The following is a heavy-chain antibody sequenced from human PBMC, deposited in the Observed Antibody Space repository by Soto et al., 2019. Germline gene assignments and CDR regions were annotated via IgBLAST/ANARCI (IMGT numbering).Heavy chain of an antibody. J-gene: IGHJ4*02. Sequence: GSLRLSCAASGITTSTYWMGWFRQAPGRGLEWVATIKRDGTEKYYMDSLKGRFTISRDNAINSLYLQMSRLRAEDTAVYFCVTGDHADYWGQGTLVTVSS. CDR1: GITTSTYW. V-gene: IGHV3-7*03. CDR3: VTGDHADY. D-gene: IGHD3-10*01. CDR2: IKRDGTEK.